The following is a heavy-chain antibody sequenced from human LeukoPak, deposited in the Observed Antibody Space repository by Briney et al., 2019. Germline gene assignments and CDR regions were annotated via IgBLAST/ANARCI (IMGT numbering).Heavy chain of an antibody. D-gene: IGHD3-10*01. V-gene: IGHV1-2*02. CDR3: ARDRAELKYYGSGTYSAFDSFDI. CDR2: INPNSGGT. CDR1: RYTFTAYY. Sequence: ASVKVSCKASRYTFTAYYMHWVRQAPGQGLEWMGWINPNSGGTTYAQKFQGRVTMTRDTSVTTAYMELSRLTSDDTAVYYCARDRAELKYYGSGTYSAFDSFDIWGQGTMVTVSS. J-gene: IGHJ3*02.